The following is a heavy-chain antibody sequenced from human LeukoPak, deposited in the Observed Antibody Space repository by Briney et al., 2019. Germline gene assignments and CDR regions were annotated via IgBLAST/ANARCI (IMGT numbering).Heavy chain of an antibody. V-gene: IGHV3-9*01. Sequence: GGSLRLSCAASGFTFDDYAMHWVRQAPGKGLEWVSGISWNSGSIGYADSVKGRFTISRDNAKNSLYLQMNSLRAEDTALYYCAKEQLLGYYFDYWGQGTLVTVSS. J-gene: IGHJ4*02. CDR1: GFTFDDYA. D-gene: IGHD2-2*01. CDR2: ISWNSGSI. CDR3: AKEQLLGYYFDY.